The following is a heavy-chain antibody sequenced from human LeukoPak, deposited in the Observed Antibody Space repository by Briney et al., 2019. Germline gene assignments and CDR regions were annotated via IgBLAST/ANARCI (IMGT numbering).Heavy chain of an antibody. V-gene: IGHV3-9*01. CDR1: GFTFDDYA. CDR3: AKDIASGWYALSPDY. CDR2: ISWNSGSI. Sequence: PGRSLRLSCAAFGFTFDDYAMHWVRQAPGKGLEWVSGISWNSGSIGYADSVKGRFTISRDNAKNSLYLQMNSLRAEDTALYYCAKDIASGWYALSPDYWGQGTLVTVSS. J-gene: IGHJ4*02. D-gene: IGHD6-19*01.